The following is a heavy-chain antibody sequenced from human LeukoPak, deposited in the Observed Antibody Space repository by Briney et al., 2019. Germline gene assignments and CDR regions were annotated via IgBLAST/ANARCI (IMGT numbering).Heavy chain of an antibody. V-gene: IGHV3-21*01. CDR3: VRDPNYDRGV. D-gene: IGHD3-3*01. Sequence: GGSLRLSCAASGFTFRSYTMNWVRQTPGMGLEWVSSISSGSHYIHYADSVEGRFTISRDNAKNSLYLQMNSLRAEDTAVYYCVRDPNYDRGVWGKRTTVTVSS. CDR2: ISSGSHYI. J-gene: IGHJ6*04. CDR1: GFTFRSYT.